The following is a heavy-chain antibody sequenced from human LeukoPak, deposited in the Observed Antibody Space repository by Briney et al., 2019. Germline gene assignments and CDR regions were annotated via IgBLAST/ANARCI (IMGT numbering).Heavy chain of an antibody. CDR1: GFTFSTHD. Sequence: PGGSLRLSCAASGFTFSTHDVNWVRQAPGKGLEWVSFINSRSSTIYYADSVKGRFTISRDNAKNSLYLQMNSLRAEDTAVYYCAREAGGTLAREGYYFDYWGQGTLVTVSS. V-gene: IGHV3-48*04. CDR2: INSRSSTI. D-gene: IGHD6-13*01. CDR3: AREAGGTLAREGYYFDY. J-gene: IGHJ4*02.